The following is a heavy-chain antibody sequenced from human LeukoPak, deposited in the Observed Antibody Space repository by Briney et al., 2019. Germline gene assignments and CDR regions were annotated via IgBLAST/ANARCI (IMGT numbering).Heavy chain of an antibody. Sequence: GGSLRLSCAASGFTFSSYWMHWVRQAPGKGLVWVSRINSDGSSTSYADSVKGRFTISRDNAKNTLYLQMNSLRAEDTAVYYCARGMGATGFDYWGQGTLVTVSS. CDR2: INSDGSST. J-gene: IGHJ4*02. CDR3: ARGMGATGFDY. V-gene: IGHV3-74*01. D-gene: IGHD1-26*01. CDR1: GFTFSSYW.